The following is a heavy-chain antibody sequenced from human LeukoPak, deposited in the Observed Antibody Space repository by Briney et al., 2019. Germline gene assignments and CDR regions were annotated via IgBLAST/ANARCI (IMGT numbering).Heavy chain of an antibody. CDR2: ISYDASKT. CDR3: ARDGGYYDSSGLRGWFDP. J-gene: IGHJ5*02. D-gene: IGHD3-22*01. CDR1: GLSFSRYA. V-gene: IGHV3-30*03. Sequence: GGSLRLSCEASGLSFSRYAMHWIRQAPGKGLEWVAVISYDASKTFYADSVKGRFTISRDNSKSTLYLQIHSLRGDDTAVYYCARDGGYYDSSGLRGWFDPWGQGTLVTVSS.